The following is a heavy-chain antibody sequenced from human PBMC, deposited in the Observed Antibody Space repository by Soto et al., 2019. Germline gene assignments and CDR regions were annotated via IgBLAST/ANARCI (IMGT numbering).Heavy chain of an antibody. J-gene: IGHJ6*02. CDR1: GFSFITYG. V-gene: IGHV3-33*01. CDR2: IWHDGSKT. Sequence: PGGSLRLSCAASGFSFITYGMHWVRQAPGKGLEWVAVIWHDGSKTYYADSVKGRLIISRDNSKNTLYVQINSLRAEDRGVYFCARGSIVAAEYGMDVWGQGTTVTVSS. CDR3: ARGSIVAAEYGMDV. D-gene: IGHD6-13*01.